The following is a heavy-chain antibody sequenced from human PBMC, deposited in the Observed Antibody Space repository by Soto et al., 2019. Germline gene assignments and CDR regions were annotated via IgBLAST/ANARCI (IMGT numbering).Heavy chain of an antibody. Sequence: SVKVSCKASGGTFSSYAISRVRQAPGQGLEWMGGIIPIFGTANYAQKFQGRVTITADESTSTAYMELSSLRSEDTAVYYCASMGYDFWSGYSFDYWGQGTLVTVSS. D-gene: IGHD3-3*01. V-gene: IGHV1-69*13. J-gene: IGHJ4*02. CDR2: IIPIFGTA. CDR1: GGTFSSYA. CDR3: ASMGYDFWSGYSFDY.